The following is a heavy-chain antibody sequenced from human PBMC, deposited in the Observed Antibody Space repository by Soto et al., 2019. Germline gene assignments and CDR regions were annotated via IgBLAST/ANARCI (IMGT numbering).Heavy chain of an antibody. CDR1: GFTFSSYG. CDR3: ARDRGYSGYDSPRYYYGMDV. J-gene: IGHJ6*01. V-gene: IGHV3-33*01. Sequence: QVQLVESGGGVVQPGRSLRLSCAASGFTFSSYGMHWVRQAPGKRLEWVAVIWFDGTNKYYADSVKGRFTISRDNSKNTLYLQMNSLRAEDTAVYYCARDRGYSGYDSPRYYYGMDVW. CDR2: IWFDGTNK. D-gene: IGHD5-12*01.